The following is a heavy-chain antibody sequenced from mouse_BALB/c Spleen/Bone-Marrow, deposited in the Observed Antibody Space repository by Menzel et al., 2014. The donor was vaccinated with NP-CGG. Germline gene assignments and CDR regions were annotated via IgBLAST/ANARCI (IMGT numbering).Heavy chain of an antibody. V-gene: IGHV1-54*01. Sequence: VKLMESGAELVRPGTSVKVSCKASGYAFTNYLIEWVKQRPGQGLEWTGVINPGSGGTNYNEKFKGKATLTADKSSSTAYMQLSSLTSDDSAVYFCARWDYAMDYWGQGTSVTVSS. CDR3: ARWDYAMDY. CDR2: INPGSGGT. CDR1: GYAFTNYL. J-gene: IGHJ4*01.